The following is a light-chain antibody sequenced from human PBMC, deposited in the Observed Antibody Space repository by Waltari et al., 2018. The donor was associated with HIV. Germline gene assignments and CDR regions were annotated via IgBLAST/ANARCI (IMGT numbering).Light chain of an antibody. CDR2: EVT. CDR1: SSDVGTYDY. V-gene: IGLV2-8*01. CDR3: TSYAGSNNWV. Sequence: QSALTQPPSASGSPGQSVTLSCTGTSSDVGTYDYFSWYQQHPDKAPELILYEVTKRPSGVPDRFSGSKSVNTASLTVSGLQAEDEADYYCTSYAGSNNWVFGGGTKLTVL. J-gene: IGLJ3*02.